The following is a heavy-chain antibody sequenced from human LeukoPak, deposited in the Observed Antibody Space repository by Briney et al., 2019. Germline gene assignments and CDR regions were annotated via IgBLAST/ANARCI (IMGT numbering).Heavy chain of an antibody. V-gene: IGHV4-59*08. CDR3: ARHDFWNGFDY. J-gene: IGHJ4*02. D-gene: IGHD3/OR15-3a*01. CDR1: GRSIDNYY. Sequence: SETLSLTCTVSGRSIDNYYWGWIRQSPGKGLEYIAYIFYNGRTNYNLSLKSRVTISVDTSKNQFSLKLNYVTAADTAVYYCARHDFWNGFDYWGQGALVTVSS. CDR2: IFYNGRT.